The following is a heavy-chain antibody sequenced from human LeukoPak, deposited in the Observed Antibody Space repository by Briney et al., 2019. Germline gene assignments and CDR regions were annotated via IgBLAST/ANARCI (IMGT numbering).Heavy chain of an antibody. V-gene: IGHV1-46*01. CDR1: GYTFTSYY. CDR3: AREAQVRKYYYGSGSFFDY. CDR2: INPRGGSI. D-gene: IGHD3-10*01. Sequence: ASVKVSCKASGYTFTSYYMHWVRQAPGQGLEWMGIINPRGGSITYAQKVQGRVTMTRDMSTSTVYMELSSLRSEDTAVYYCAREAQVRKYYYGSGSFFDYWGQGTLVTVSS. J-gene: IGHJ4*02.